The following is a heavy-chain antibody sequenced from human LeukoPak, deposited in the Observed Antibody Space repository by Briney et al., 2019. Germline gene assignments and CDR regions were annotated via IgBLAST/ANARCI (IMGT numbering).Heavy chain of an antibody. Sequence: GGSLRLSCAASGFTFSRHGMHWVRQAPGKGLEWVAAIGDTGRAKYYADSVEGRFTASRDNFKNTLYLEMNSLRYDDTALYYCARGRGSLLRDAFDIWGQGTMVTVSS. CDR2: IGDTGRAK. V-gene: IGHV3-33*08. J-gene: IGHJ3*02. CDR3: ARGRGSLLRDAFDI. CDR1: GFTFSRHG. D-gene: IGHD1-26*01.